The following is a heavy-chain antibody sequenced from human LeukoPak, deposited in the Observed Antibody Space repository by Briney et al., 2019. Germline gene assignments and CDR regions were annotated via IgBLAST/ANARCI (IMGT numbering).Heavy chain of an antibody. Sequence: PGGSLRLSCAASGFTFSSYWMHWVRKAPGKGLVWVSRISPDGRSTTYADSVKGRFTISRDNAKNTLYLQMNSLSAEDTAVYYCARAHDGNYGRFDNWGQGTLVTVSS. D-gene: IGHD1-7*01. J-gene: IGHJ4*02. V-gene: IGHV3-74*01. CDR3: ARAHDGNYGRFDN. CDR2: ISPDGRST. CDR1: GFTFSSYW.